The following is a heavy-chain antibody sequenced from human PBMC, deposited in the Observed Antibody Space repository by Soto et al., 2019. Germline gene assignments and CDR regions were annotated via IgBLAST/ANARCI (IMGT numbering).Heavy chain of an antibody. CDR2: IWYDGSNE. D-gene: IGHD6-6*01. CDR3: ARVPEAGRPLFDY. V-gene: IGHV3-33*01. Sequence: HPGGSLRLSCAASGFIFSDLAMHWVRQAPGKGLEWVAEIWYDGSNEYYGDSVKGRFTISRDNSKNTLYLQLNSLRAEDTAVYYCARVPEAGRPLFDYWGQGALVTVSS. J-gene: IGHJ4*02. CDR1: GFIFSDLA.